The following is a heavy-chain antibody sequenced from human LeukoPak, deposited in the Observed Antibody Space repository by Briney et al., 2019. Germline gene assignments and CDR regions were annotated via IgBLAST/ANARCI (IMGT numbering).Heavy chain of an antibody. CDR3: AGGYSYGSTYYYMDV. J-gene: IGHJ6*03. CDR1: GGSISSYY. Sequence: SETLSLTCTVSGGSISSYYWSWIRQPPGKGLEWIGYIYYSGSTNYNPSLKSRVTISVATSKNQFSLKLCSVTAADTAVYYCAGGYSYGSTYYYMDVWGKGTTVTISS. CDR2: IYYSGST. D-gene: IGHD5-18*01. V-gene: IGHV4-59*01.